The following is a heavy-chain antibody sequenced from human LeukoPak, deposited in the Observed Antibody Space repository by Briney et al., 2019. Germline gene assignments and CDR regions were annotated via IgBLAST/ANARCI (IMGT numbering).Heavy chain of an antibody. Sequence: GGSLRLSCATSGFTFDDYAMHWVRQAPGKGLEWVSGISWNSGSIGYADSVKGRFTISRDNAKNSLYLQMNSLRAEDTALYYCAKGLNYDILTGPDYWGQGTLVTVSS. D-gene: IGHD3-9*01. CDR1: GFTFDDYA. V-gene: IGHV3-9*01. CDR3: AKGLNYDILTGPDY. J-gene: IGHJ4*02. CDR2: ISWNSGSI.